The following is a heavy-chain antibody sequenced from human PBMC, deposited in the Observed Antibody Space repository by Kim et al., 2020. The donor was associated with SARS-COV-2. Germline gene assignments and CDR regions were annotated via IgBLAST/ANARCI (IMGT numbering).Heavy chain of an antibody. CDR3: ARTGRRGSSWYPVLDGMDV. D-gene: IGHD6-13*01. Sequence: ASVKVSCKASGYTFTSYGISWVRQAPGQGLEWMGWISAYNGNTNYAQKLQGRVTMTTDTSTSTAYMELRSLRSDDTAVYYCARTGRRGSSWYPVLDGMDVWGQGTTVTVSS. V-gene: IGHV1-18*01. CDR1: GYTFTSYG. J-gene: IGHJ6*02. CDR2: ISAYNGNT.